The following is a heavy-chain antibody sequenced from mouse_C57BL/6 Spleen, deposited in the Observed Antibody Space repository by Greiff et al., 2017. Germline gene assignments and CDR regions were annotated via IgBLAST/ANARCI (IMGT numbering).Heavy chain of an antibody. V-gene: IGHV1-15*01. CDR3: TGFTWFAY. Sequence: VQRVESGAELVRPGASVTLSCKASGYTFTDYEMHWVKQTPVHGLEWIGAIDPETGGTAYNQKFKGKAILTADKSSSTAYMELRSLTSEDSAVYYCTGFTWFAYWGQGTLVTVSA. CDR2: IDPETGGT. J-gene: IGHJ3*01. CDR1: GYTFTDYE.